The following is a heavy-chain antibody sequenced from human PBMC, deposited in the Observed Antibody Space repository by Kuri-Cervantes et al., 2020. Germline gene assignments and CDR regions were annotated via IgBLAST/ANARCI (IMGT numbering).Heavy chain of an antibody. CDR3: AREVGATTFGYYYYGMDV. CDR1: GGSISSYY. CDR2: IYYSGST. D-gene: IGHD1-26*01. V-gene: IGHV4-59*01. Sequence: SETLSLTCTVSGGSISSYYWSWIRQPPGKGLEWIGYIYYSGSTNYNPSLKSRVTISVDTSKNQFSLKLSSVTAADTAVYYCAREVGATTFGYYYYGMDVWGQGTTVTVSS. J-gene: IGHJ6*02.